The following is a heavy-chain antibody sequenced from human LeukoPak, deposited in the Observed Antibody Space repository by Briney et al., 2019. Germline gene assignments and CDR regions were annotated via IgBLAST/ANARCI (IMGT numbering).Heavy chain of an antibody. CDR3: ARMYSGTSYYFDF. CDR1: GGSISSYY. CDR2: IYYSGST. V-gene: IGHV4-59*01. D-gene: IGHD1-26*01. Sequence: SETLSLICTVSGGSISSYYWSWIRQPPGKGLEWIGYIYYSGSTRYNPSLKSRVTMSVDTSKNQFSLRLISVAAADTAVYYCARMYSGTSYYFDFWGQGTLVTVSS. J-gene: IGHJ4*02.